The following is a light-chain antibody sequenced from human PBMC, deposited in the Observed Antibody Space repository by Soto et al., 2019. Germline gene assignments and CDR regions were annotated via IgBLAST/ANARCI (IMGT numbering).Light chain of an antibody. CDR3: QQYNDWPRRLT. V-gene: IGKV3-15*01. Sequence: LPQSPATLSVSPGERATLSCRASQSLSSNLAWYQQKPGQAPRLLIYGASTRATGIPARFSGSGSGTEFTLTISSLQSEDFAVYYCQQYNDWPRRLTFGGGTKVDIK. CDR2: GAS. CDR1: QSLSSN. J-gene: IGKJ4*01.